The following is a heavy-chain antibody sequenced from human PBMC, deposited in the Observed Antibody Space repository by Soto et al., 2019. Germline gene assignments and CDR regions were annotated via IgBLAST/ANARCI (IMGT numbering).Heavy chain of an antibody. J-gene: IGHJ5*02. V-gene: IGHV4-39*01. CDR3: ARHSLALRKNNWFDP. D-gene: IGHD3-3*02. CDR2: IFYLRSS. CDR1: GDSIISSDFY. Sequence: SETLSLTCTVSGDSIISSDFYWGWVRQPPGKGLEWIGSIFYLRSSYYNPSLKSRVTMSVDTAKNQFSLRLRSVTAADTALYFCARHSLALRKNNWFDPWGQGIMVTVSS.